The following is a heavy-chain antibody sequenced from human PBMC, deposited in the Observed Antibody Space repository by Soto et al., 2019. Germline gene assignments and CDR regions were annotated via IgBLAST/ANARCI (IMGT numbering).Heavy chain of an antibody. J-gene: IGHJ1*01. D-gene: IGHD2-15*01. Sequence: VQLVESGGDLVQPGGSLRLSCAASGFTFSAYWMNWVRQVPGKGLACVASMKPDVRDTFYADSVKGRFSISRDTAQRSRFLQMHDRRVDDTALYCCGLGGYCSGVVCFYQPWGQGTPLTVSA. CDR2: MKPDVRDT. CDR3: GLGGYCSGVVCFYQP. V-gene: IGHV3-7*03. CDR1: GFTFSAYW.